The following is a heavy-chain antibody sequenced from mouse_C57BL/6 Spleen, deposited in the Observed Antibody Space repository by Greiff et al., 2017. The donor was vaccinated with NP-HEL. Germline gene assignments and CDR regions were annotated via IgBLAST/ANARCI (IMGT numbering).Heavy chain of an antibody. D-gene: IGHD1-1*01. V-gene: IGHV5-17*01. J-gene: IGHJ4*01. CDR2: ISSGSSTI. CDR1: GFTFSDYG. CDR3: ARPGYYGSRGAMDY. Sequence: EVQLVESGGGLVKPGGSLKLSCAASGFTFSDYGMHWVRQAPEKGLEWVAYISSGSSTIYYADTVKGRFTISRDNAKNTLFLQMTSLRSEDTAMYYCARPGYYGSRGAMDYWGQGTSVTVSS.